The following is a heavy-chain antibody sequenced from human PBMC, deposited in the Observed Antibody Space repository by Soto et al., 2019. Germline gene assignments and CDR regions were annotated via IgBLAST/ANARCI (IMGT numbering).Heavy chain of an antibody. CDR2: IYSSGST. V-gene: IGHV4-61*01. CDR3: ARDIRGYSRAFDY. D-gene: IGHD5-18*01. CDR1: GDSVSSENYY. Sequence: QVQLQESGPGLVKPSETLSLTCTVSGDSVSSENYYWTWIRQSPGKGLEWIGYIYSSGSTNYNASLKSRVTISLDTSRNQFSLKLTSVTAADTAMYYCARDIRGYSRAFDYWGQGTLVTVSS. J-gene: IGHJ4*02.